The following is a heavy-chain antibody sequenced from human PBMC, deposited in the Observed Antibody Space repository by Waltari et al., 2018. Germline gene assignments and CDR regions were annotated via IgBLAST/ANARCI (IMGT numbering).Heavy chain of an antibody. D-gene: IGHD4-17*01. CDR2: TYYRSKWYN. J-gene: IGHJ5*02. CDR1: GDSVSSNSVA. V-gene: IGHV6-1*01. CDR3: AREFTGASHWFDP. Sequence: QVQLQQSGPGLVKPSQTLSLTCAIPGDSVSSNSVAWNWIRQSPSRGLEWLGRTYYRSKWYNEYAGSVKSRISINPDTSKNQVSLQVNSVTPEDTAVYYCAREFTGASHWFDPWGQGTLVTVSS.